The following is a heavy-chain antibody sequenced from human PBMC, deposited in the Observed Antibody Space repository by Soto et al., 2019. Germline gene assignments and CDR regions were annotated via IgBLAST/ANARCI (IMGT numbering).Heavy chain of an antibody. CDR3: ARGPDGDYYGEYFDY. CDR2: INHSGST. Sequence: SETLSLTCAVYGGSFSGYYWSWIRQPPGKGLEWIGEINHSGSTNYNPSLKSRVTISVDTSKNQFSLKLSSVTAADTAVYYCARGPDGDYYGEYFDYWGQGTLVTVS. J-gene: IGHJ4*02. CDR1: GGSFSGYY. D-gene: IGHD3-10*01. V-gene: IGHV4-34*01.